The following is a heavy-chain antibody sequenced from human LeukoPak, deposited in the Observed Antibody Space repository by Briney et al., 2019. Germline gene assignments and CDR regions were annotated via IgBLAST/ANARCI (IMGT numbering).Heavy chain of an antibody. CDR2: IYYSGST. J-gene: IGHJ2*01. V-gene: IGHV4-59*01. CDR1: GGSISSYY. CDR3: ARDLTYRDSSGYYFPDWYFDL. D-gene: IGHD3-22*01. Sequence: PETLSLTCTVSGGSISSYYWSWIRQPPGKGLEWIGYIYYSGSTNYNPSLKSRVTISVDTSKNQFSLKLSSVTAADTAVYYCARDLTYRDSSGYYFPDWYFDLWGRGTLVTVSS.